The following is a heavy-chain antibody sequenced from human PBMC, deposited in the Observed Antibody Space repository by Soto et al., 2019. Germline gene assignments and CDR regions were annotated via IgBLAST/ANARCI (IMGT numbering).Heavy chain of an antibody. CDR2: ISYDGSNK. CDR1: GFTFSSYG. J-gene: IGHJ6*02. D-gene: IGHD3-10*02. V-gene: IGHV3-30*03. Sequence: GGSLRLSCAASGFTFSSYGMHWVRQAPGKGLEWVAVISYDGSNKYYADSVKGRFTISRDNSKNTLYLQMNSLRAEDTAVYYCACLCCHLSCMDFWGQGTTVIVSS. CDR3: ACLCCHLSCMDF.